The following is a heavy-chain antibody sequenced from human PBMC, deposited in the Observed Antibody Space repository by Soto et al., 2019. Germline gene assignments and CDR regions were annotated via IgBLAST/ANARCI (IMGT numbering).Heavy chain of an antibody. CDR2: ISYSGST. CDR1: GGSISSGGYY. Sequence: SETLSLTCTVSGGSISSGGYYWSWIRQHPGTGLEWIGHISYSGSTNYNTSLKSRVTISVDTSKNQFSLKVSSVTAADTAVYYCARDNGYSYGYTLDHWGQGTLVTVSS. D-gene: IGHD5-18*01. J-gene: IGHJ4*02. CDR3: ARDNGYSYGYTLDH. V-gene: IGHV4-61*08.